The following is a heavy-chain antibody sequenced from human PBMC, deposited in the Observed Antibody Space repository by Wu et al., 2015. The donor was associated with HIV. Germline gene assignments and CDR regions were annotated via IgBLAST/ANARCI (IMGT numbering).Heavy chain of an antibody. D-gene: IGHD4-17*01. CDR2: IIPIFGTA. CDR3: AGAPHDYGDPNWYFDL. V-gene: IGHV1-69*13. CDR1: GGTFSSYA. Sequence: QVQLVQSGAEVKKPGSSVKVSCKASGGTFSSYAISWVRQAPGQGLEWMGRIIPIFGTANYAQKFQGRVTITADESTSTAYMELSSLRSEDTAVYYCAGAPHDYGDPNWYFDLWGRGTLVTVSS. J-gene: IGHJ2*01.